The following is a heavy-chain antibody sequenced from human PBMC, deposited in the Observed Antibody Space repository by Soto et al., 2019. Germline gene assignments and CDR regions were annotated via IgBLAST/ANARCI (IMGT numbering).Heavy chain of an antibody. Sequence: ESGGGLVQPGGSLRLSCATSGFIFSDYYMDWVRQAPGRGLEWLARIRNKKDGYTTVYAASVKGRFIISRDESNDSLYLHMSSLRTDDTAVFYCVRGFHGFDLWGQGTQVTVSS. CDR1: GFIFSDYY. D-gene: IGHD3-10*01. CDR2: IRNKKDGYTT. V-gene: IGHV3-72*01. J-gene: IGHJ3*01. CDR3: VRGFHGFDL.